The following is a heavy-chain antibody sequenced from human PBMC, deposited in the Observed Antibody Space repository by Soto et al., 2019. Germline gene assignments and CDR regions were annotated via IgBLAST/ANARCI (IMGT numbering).Heavy chain of an antibody. Sequence: SETLSLTCTVSGGSISSYYWSWIRQPAGKGLEWIGRIYTSGSTNYNPSLKSRVTMSVDTSKNQFSLKLSSVTAADTAVYYCARAGCSGGSCYSYYYYGMDVWGQGTTVTVSS. D-gene: IGHD2-15*01. CDR1: GGSISSYY. CDR3: ARAGCSGGSCYSYYYYGMDV. J-gene: IGHJ6*02. V-gene: IGHV4-4*07. CDR2: IYTSGST.